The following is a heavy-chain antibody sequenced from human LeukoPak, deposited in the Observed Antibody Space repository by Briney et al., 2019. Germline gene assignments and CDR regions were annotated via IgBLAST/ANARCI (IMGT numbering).Heavy chain of an antibody. CDR3: ARDPPYYYDSTANWFDP. J-gene: IGHJ5*02. Sequence: GGSLRLSCAASGFTVSSNYMSWVRQAPGKGLEWVSVIYSGGSTYYADSVKGRFTISRDNSKNTLYLQMNSLRAEDTAVYYCARDPPYYYDSTANWFDPWGQGTLVTVSS. D-gene: IGHD3-22*01. CDR1: GFTVSSNY. CDR2: IYSGGST. V-gene: IGHV3-66*01.